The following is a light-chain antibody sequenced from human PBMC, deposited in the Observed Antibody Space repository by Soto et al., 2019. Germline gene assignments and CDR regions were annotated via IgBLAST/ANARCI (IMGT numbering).Light chain of an antibody. CDR2: KAS. CDR1: RSITTW. J-gene: IGKJ1*01. Sequence: IQMTQSPSTLSASEGDGVTITFRASRSITTWLAWYQQKPGRAPKLLVYKASTLATGVPSRFRGSGSGTEFTLTISSLQADDFATYYCQQYTTYSWAFGKGTKVDI. V-gene: IGKV1-5*03. CDR3: QQYTTYSWA.